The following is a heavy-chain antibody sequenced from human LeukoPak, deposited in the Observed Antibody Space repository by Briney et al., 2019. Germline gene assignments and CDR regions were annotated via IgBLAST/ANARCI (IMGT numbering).Heavy chain of an antibody. CDR1: GFTFSSYG. CDR2: IRYDGSNK. J-gene: IGHJ4*02. D-gene: IGHD3-22*01. Sequence: PGGSLRLSCAASGFTFSSYGMHWVRQAPGKGLEWVAFIRYDGSNKYYADSVKGRFTISRDNSKNTLYLQMNSLKAEDTALYYCAKDPTDFDSSGQTYFDYWGQGTLVTVSS. CDR3: AKDPTDFDSSGQTYFDY. V-gene: IGHV3-30*02.